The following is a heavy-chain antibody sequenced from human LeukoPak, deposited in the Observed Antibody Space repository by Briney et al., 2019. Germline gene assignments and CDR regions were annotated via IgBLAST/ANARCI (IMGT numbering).Heavy chain of an antibody. J-gene: IGHJ4*02. Sequence: PGGSLRLYCAASGFTFSSYRMHWVRQAPGKGLEWVAVIWYDGSNKYYADSVKGRFTISRDNSKNTLYLQMNSLRAEDTAVYYCARTTHSGSYYNYFDYWGQGTLVTVSS. CDR3: ARTTHSGSYYNYFDY. CDR1: GFTFSSYR. CDR2: IWYDGSNK. V-gene: IGHV3-33*01. D-gene: IGHD3-10*01.